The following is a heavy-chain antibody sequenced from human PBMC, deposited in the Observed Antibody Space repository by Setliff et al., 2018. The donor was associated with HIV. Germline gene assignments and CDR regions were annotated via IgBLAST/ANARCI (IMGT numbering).Heavy chain of an antibody. Sequence: ASVKVSCKASGYTFTDYGISWVRQAPGQGLEWMGWINPKSGATKNAQKFQGRVTMTRDTSISTAYMELSRLRSDDTAVYYCARSTTADWGQGTMVTVSS. CDR2: INPKSGAT. CDR1: GYTFTDYG. J-gene: IGHJ4*02. V-gene: IGHV1-2*02. CDR3: ARSTTAD. D-gene: IGHD4-17*01.